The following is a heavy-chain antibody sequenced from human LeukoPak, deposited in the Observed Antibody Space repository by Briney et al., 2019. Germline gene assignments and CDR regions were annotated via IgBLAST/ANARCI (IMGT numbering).Heavy chain of an antibody. J-gene: IGHJ6*03. CDR1: GGSISSSNW. V-gene: IGHV4-4*02. CDR2: IYHSGST. D-gene: IGHD3-10*01. Sequence: SGTLSLTCAVSGGSISSSNWWSWVRQPPGKGLEWIGEIYHSGSTNYNPSLKSRVTISVDTSKNQFSLKLSSVTAADTAVYYCARVEEGYGSGRRENYYYYYMDVWGKGTTVTISS. CDR3: ARVEEGYGSGRRENYYYYYMDV.